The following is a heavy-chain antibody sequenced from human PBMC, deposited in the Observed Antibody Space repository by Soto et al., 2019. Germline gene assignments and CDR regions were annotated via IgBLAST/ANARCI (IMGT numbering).Heavy chain of an antibody. J-gene: IGHJ4*02. CDR3: ARDRGADRGSGYDQVQYYFDY. CDR2: ISSSSSTI. V-gene: IGHV3-48*01. Sequence: EVQLVESGGGLVQPGGSLRLSCAASGFTFSSYSMNWVRQAPGKGLEWVSYISSSSSTIYYADSVKGRFTISRDNAKNSLYLQMNSLRAEDTAVYYCARDRGADRGSGYDQVQYYFDYWGQGTLVTVSS. CDR1: GFTFSSYS. D-gene: IGHD5-12*01.